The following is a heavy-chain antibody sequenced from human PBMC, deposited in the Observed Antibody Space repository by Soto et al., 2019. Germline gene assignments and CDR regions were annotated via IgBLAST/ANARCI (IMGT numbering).Heavy chain of an antibody. CDR3: AKRRGAGGHFDY. CDR2: VSSGGGT. CDR1: GFTFSTYA. Sequence: SLRLSCAASGFTFSTYAMGWVRQAPGKGLEWVSVVSSGGGTHYADSVKGRFTVSRDNSKNTLSLQMNSLRADDTAVYYCAKRRGAGGHFDYWGQGALVTVSS. J-gene: IGHJ4*02. V-gene: IGHV3-23*01. D-gene: IGHD2-15*01.